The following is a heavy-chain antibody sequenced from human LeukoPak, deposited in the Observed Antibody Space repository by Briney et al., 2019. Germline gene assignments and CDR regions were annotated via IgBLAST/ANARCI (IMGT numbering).Heavy chain of an antibody. J-gene: IGHJ4*02. CDR1: GGSISSSSYY. CDR3: AGSVEMATTSFDY. Sequence: SETLSLTCTVSGGSISSSSYYWGWIRQPPGKGLEWIGKIYHSGSTNYNPSLKSRVTISVDKSKNQFSLKLSSVTAADTAVYYCAGSVEMATTSFDYWGQGTLVTVSS. V-gene: IGHV4-39*07. D-gene: IGHD5-24*01. CDR2: IYHSGST.